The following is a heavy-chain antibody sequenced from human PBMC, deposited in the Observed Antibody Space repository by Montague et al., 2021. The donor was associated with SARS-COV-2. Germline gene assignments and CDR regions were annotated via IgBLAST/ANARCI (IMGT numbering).Heavy chain of an antibody. V-gene: IGHV4-34*01. D-gene: IGHD3-16*01. CDR3: ARGRAMTTFYYYYCGMDV. Sequence: SETLSLTCAVYGGSFSGYYWSWVRQPPGKGLEWIGEINHSGSTNYNPSLKSRVTISVDTSKNQFSLKLSSVTAADTAVYYCARGRAMTTFYYYYCGMDVWGRGTTVTVSS. CDR2: INHSGST. J-gene: IGHJ6*02. CDR1: GGSFSGYY.